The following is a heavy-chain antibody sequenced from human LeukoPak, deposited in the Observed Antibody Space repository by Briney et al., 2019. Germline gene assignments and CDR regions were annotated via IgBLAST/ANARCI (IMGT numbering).Heavy chain of an antibody. CDR1: GFTFSSYE. CDR2: ISSSGSTI. J-gene: IGHJ4*02. D-gene: IGHD2-15*01. V-gene: IGHV3-48*03. CDR3: ARDLPGPCSGGSCYSVDGSGLFDY. Sequence: HPGGSLRLSCAASGFTFSSYEMNWVRQAPGKGLEWVSYISSSGSTIYYADSVKGRFTISRDNAKNSLYLQMNSLRAEDTAVYYCARDLPGPCSGGSCYSVDGSGLFDYWGQGTLVTVSS.